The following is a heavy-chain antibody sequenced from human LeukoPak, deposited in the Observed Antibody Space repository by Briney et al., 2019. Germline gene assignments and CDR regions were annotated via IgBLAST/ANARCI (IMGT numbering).Heavy chain of an antibody. J-gene: IGHJ5*02. CDR3: ATRPVRFLEWLLPFGS. CDR2: INRSGVT. V-gene: IGHV4-34*01. CDR1: GGSFTGYY. Sequence: SETLSLTCAVYGGSFTGYYWSWIRQSPGKGLEWIGEINRSGVTNYNPSLKSRVTLSVDTSKSQFSLKLSSVTAADTAVYYCATRPVRFLEWLLPFGSWGQGTLVTVSS. D-gene: IGHD3-3*01.